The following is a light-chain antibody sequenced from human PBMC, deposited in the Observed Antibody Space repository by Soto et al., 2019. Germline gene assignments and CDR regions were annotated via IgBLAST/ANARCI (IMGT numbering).Light chain of an antibody. Sequence: QTVVTQPPSASGTPGQRVTISCSGSSSNIGSNTVNWYQQLPGTAAKLLIYSNNQRPSWVPDRFSGSKSGTSASLAISGLQSEDEADYYCAAWDDSLNGVVFGGGTKLTVL. CDR1: SSNIGSNT. CDR2: SNN. V-gene: IGLV1-44*01. CDR3: AAWDDSLNGVV. J-gene: IGLJ2*01.